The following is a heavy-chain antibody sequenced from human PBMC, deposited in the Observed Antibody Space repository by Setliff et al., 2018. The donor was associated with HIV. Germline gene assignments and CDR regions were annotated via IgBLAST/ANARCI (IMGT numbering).Heavy chain of an antibody. D-gene: IGHD5-18*01. V-gene: IGHV4-59*01. Sequence: PSETLSLTCTVSGDSISNYYWSWVRQPPGKGLEWIGFRSTTGSTNYNPSLRSRVTISVDTSKNQFSLRLTSVTAADTAVYYCARDGRYSFGYNWFDPWGQGTLVTVSS. CDR3: ARDGRYSFGYNWFDP. CDR2: RSTTGST. J-gene: IGHJ5*02. CDR1: GDSISNYY.